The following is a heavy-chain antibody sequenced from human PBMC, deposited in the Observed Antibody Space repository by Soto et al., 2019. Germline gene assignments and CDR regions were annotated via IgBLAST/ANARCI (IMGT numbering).Heavy chain of an antibody. CDR2: IVVGSGNT. CDR3: AAGELDYWYFDL. CDR1: GFTFTSSA. Sequence: SVKVSCKASGFTFTSSAVQWVRQARGQRLEWIGWIVVGSGNTNYAQKLQERVTITRDMSTSTAYMELSSLRSEDTAVYYCAAGELDYWYFDLWGRGTLVTVSS. D-gene: IGHD6-6*01. V-gene: IGHV1-58*01. J-gene: IGHJ2*01.